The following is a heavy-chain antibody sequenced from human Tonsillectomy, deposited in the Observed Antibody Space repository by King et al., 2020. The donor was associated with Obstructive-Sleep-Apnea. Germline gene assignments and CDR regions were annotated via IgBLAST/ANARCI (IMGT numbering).Heavy chain of an antibody. CDR3: ARDVISGIDY. V-gene: IGHV3-33*01. D-gene: IGHD3-16*02. CDR2: IWSDGSNT. Sequence: VQLVESGGGVVQPGGSLRLYCAASGFNFSTYGLHWVRQAPGKGLEWVAFIWSDGSNTHYADSVKGRFTISRDTSKKTLYLQISSLRAEDTALYYCARDVISGIDYCGQGVLVTVSS. CDR1: GFNFSTYG. J-gene: IGHJ4*02.